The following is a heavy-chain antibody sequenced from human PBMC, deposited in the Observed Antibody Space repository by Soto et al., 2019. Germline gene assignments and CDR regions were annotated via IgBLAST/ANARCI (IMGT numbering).Heavy chain of an antibody. D-gene: IGHD6-13*01. Sequence: SETLSLTCTVSGGSISSGGYYWSWIRQHPGKGMEWIGYIYYSGSTYYNPSLKSRVTISIDTSKKQFSLKLSSVTAADTAVYYCARTIAAAGTGSYFDYWGQGTLVTVSS. CDR1: GGSISSGGYY. CDR2: IYYSGST. J-gene: IGHJ4*02. CDR3: ARTIAAAGTGSYFDY. V-gene: IGHV4-31*03.